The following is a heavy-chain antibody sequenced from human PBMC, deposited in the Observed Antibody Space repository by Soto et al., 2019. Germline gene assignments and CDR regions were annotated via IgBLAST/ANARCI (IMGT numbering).Heavy chain of an antibody. CDR1: GYTFTSYD. D-gene: IGHD3-22*01. CDR3: ARGRYYYDSSGTYGMDV. J-gene: IGHJ6*02. CDR2: MNPNSGNT. Sequence: QVQLVQSGAEVKKPGASVKVSCKASGYTFTSYDINWVRQATGQGLEWMVWMNPNSGNTGYAQKFQGRVTRTRNTSISTAYMELSSLRSEDTAVYYCARGRYYYDSSGTYGMDVWGQGTTVTVSS. V-gene: IGHV1-8*01.